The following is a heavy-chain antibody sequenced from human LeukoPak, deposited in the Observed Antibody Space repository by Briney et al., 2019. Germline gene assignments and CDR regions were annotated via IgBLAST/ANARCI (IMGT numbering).Heavy chain of an antibody. D-gene: IGHD6-19*01. J-gene: IGHJ6*02. CDR1: GGSISSSSYY. CDR2: MHYSGST. Sequence: PSETLSLTCTVSGGSISSSSYYWGWIRQPPGKGLEWIGRMHYSGSTYYSPSLKSRVSISVDTSMTQFSLKLSSVTAADTAVYYCARHESGSDSSLLYYYGMDVWGQGTTVIVSS. CDR3: ARHESGSDSSLLYYYGMDV. V-gene: IGHV4-39*01.